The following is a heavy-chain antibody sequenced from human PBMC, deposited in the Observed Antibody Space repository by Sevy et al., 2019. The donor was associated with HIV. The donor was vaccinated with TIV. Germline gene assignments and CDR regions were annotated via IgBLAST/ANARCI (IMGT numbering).Heavy chain of an antibody. CDR1: GFTFSSYW. CDR3: ARDGGSSWAPYNWFDP. Sequence: GGSLRLSCAASGFTFSSYWMSWVRQAPGKGLEWVANIKQDGSEKYYVDSVKGGFTISRDSAKNSLYLQMNGLRTEDTAVYYCARDGGSSWAPYNWFDPWGQGTLVTVSS. D-gene: IGHD6-13*01. CDR2: IKQDGSEK. V-gene: IGHV3-7*01. J-gene: IGHJ5*02.